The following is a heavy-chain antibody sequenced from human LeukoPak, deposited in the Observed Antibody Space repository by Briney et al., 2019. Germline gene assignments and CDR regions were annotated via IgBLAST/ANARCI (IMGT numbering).Heavy chain of an antibody. CDR2: IYTSGST. Sequence: AGTLCLSCVVSGGSISRYYLSWIRQPAGKGLEWIVRIYTSGSTNYNPSLKSRVTMSVDTSKNQFSRKLSSVTAADTAVYYCAREAAILGPIAPWAQGTLVTVSS. V-gene: IGHV4-4*07. J-gene: IGHJ5*02. D-gene: IGHD2-2*02. CDR3: AREAAILGPIAP. CDR1: GGSISRYY.